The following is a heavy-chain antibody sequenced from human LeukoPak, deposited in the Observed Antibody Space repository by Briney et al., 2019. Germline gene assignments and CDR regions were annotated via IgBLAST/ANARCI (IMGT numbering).Heavy chain of an antibody. CDR2: IKQDGSQK. Sequence: GGSLGLSCEASGFTFSTYWMSWFGQPPGKGLEWVANIKQDGSQKYYVDSVKGRFTISRDNAKNSLYLQMNSLRAEDTAVYYCAGVEGPWGQGTLVTVSS. CDR1: GFTFSTYW. CDR3: AGVEGP. V-gene: IGHV3-7*03. J-gene: IGHJ4*02.